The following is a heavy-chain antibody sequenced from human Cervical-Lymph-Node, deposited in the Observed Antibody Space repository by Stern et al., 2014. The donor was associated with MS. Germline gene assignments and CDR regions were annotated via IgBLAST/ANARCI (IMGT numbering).Heavy chain of an antibody. CDR1: GYIFSDYG. V-gene: IGHV1-18*04. D-gene: IGHD3-16*02. CDR2: ISASNGDT. Sequence: QLVQSENEVKKPGASVKVSCKASGYIFSDYGITWVRQAPGQGLEWMGWISASNGDTTYAQKFQDRVTMTTDTSTSTAYMDLRSLRSDDAAVYYCARGWRTYLPDYWGQGTLVSVS. J-gene: IGHJ4*02. CDR3: ARGWRTYLPDY.